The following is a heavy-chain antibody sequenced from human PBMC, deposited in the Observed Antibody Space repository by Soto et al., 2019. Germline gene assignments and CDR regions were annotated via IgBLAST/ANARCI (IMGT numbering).Heavy chain of an antibody. Sequence: QAHMVQSGAEVKKPGASVKVSCKASGYPFTSYAISWLRQAPGQGHEWMGWSSASTGNTNYAQKLQGRVTMTTDTSTSTAYMELRSLRSADTAVYSCAREAPPGLNWGQGTLVTVSS. J-gene: IGHJ4*02. CDR2: SSASTGNT. CDR1: GYPFTSYA. V-gene: IGHV1-18*01. CDR3: AREAPPGLN.